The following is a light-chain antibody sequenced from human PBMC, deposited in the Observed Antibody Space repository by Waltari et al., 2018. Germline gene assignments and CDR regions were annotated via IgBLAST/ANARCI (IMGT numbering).Light chain of an antibody. J-gene: IGLJ3*02. CDR2: DVG. CDR1: SSDVGGYKS. Sequence: QSALTQPRSVSGSPGQSVAISCTGTSSDVGGYKSVSWYQPHPGKAPKLMIYDVGKRPSGVPDRFSGSKSGNTASLTISGLQAEDEAEYYCCSYAGSFTWLFGGGTKLTVL. CDR3: CSYAGSFTWL. V-gene: IGLV2-11*01.